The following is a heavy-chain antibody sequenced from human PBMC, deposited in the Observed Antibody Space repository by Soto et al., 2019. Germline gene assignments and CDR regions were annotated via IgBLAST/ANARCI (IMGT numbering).Heavy chain of an antibody. J-gene: IGHJ1*01. V-gene: IGHV3-23*01. D-gene: IGHD3-3*01. Sequence: GGSLRLSCAASGFTFSSYAMSWVRQAPGKGLEWVSAISGSGGSTYYADSVKGPLTITRDNSKNTRYLQMNSLRAEDTAVYYCAKDKRVHDFWSGYYGEYFQHWGQGTLVTVSS. CDR1: GFTFSSYA. CDR2: ISGSGGST. CDR3: AKDKRVHDFWSGYYGEYFQH.